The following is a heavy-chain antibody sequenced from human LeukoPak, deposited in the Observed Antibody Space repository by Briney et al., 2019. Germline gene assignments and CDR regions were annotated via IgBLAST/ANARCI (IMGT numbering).Heavy chain of an antibody. Sequence: PGGSLRLSCAASGFSVGTNHMSWVRQAPGKGLEWVSVFYSGGDIYYADSVKCRSTISRDYSKNTLYLQMNSLRVEDTAVYYCARVTDTLYFDFWGQGTLVTVSS. CDR2: FYSGGDI. CDR1: GFSVGTNH. CDR3: ARVTDTLYFDF. V-gene: IGHV3-66*01. J-gene: IGHJ4*02. D-gene: IGHD2-15*01.